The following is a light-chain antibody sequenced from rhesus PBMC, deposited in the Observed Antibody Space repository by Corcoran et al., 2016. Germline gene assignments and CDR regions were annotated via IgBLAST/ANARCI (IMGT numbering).Light chain of an antibody. V-gene: IGKV1-22*01. CDR3: LQYDSSPWT. CDR1: QSVNSW. J-gene: IGKJ1*01. Sequence: DIQMTQSPSSLSASVGDTVTITCRASQSVNSWLDWYQQKPGKAPKLLVYKSSSLQSGVPSRFSGRGAGTDFSLTISSLQPEDFATYYCLQYDSSPWTFGQGTKVDIK. CDR2: KSS.